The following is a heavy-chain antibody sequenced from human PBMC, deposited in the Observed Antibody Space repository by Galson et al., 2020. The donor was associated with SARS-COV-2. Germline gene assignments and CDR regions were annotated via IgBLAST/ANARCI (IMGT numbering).Heavy chain of an antibody. J-gene: IGHJ5*02. CDR2: LSSSGNYT. CDR3: ARDGSGITESGPVGWFDP. Sequence: GESLKISCAASGFTFSDYYMSWIRQAPGKGLEWISYLSSSGNYTNYADSVKGRFTISRDVAKNSLYLQMNNLRADDTAVYFCARDGSGITESGPVGWFDPWGQGTLVTVSS. CDR1: GFTFSDYY. D-gene: IGHD6-13*01. V-gene: IGHV3-11*06.